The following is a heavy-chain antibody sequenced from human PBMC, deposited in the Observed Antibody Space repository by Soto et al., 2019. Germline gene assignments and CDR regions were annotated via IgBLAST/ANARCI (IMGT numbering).Heavy chain of an antibody. CDR2: IYSGGRT. J-gene: IGHJ4*02. Sequence: EVQLVESGGGLIQPGGSLRLSCAASGFTVSSNYMSWVRQAPGKGLEWVSIIYSGGRTYYADSVKGRFTVSRDISKNTLYLQMNSFRAEDTAVYYCATWYTGFDWSFDYLGQDPLVTVSS. D-gene: IGHD3-9*01. V-gene: IGHV3-53*01. CDR1: GFTVSSNY. CDR3: ATWYTGFDWSFDY.